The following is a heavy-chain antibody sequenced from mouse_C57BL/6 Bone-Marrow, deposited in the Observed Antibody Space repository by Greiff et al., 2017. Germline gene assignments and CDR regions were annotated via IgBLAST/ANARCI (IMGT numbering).Heavy chain of an antibody. Sequence: VQLQQSGAELVKPGASVKLSCKASGYTFTTYSIHWVKQTPGQGLEWIGNIHPYNGDTNYNEKFKGKATLTVEKSSSTVYLELSRLTSEDSAVYYCARSGDDDDCYFDYWGKGTTLTVSS. CDR3: ARSGDDDDCYFDY. CDR2: IHPYNGDT. V-gene: IGHV1-47*01. J-gene: IGHJ2*01. CDR1: GYTFTTYS. D-gene: IGHD2-4*01.